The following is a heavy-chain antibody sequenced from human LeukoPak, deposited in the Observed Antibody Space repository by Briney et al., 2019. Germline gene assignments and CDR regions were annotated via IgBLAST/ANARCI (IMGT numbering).Heavy chain of an antibody. J-gene: IGHJ4*02. D-gene: IGHD5-18*01. Sequence: ASETLSLTCTVSGGSINNYYWSWVRQPPGAGLEWLAYIYYTGSTNYNPSLKSRVTISVDTSKNQFSLKLSSATAADTAVYYCASGRLGCSYSPLDYWGQGTLVTVSS. CDR3: ASGRLGCSYSPLDY. CDR1: GGSINNYY. V-gene: IGHV4-59*12. CDR2: IYYTGST.